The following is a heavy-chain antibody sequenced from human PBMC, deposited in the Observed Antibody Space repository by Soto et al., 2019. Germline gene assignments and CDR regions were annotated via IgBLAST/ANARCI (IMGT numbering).Heavy chain of an antibody. D-gene: IGHD6-19*01. CDR3: TRRIETTNSSGWYLVDY. J-gene: IGHJ4*02. CDR2: IRSKANSYAT. CDR1: GFTFSGSA. Sequence: PGGSLRLSCAASGFTFSGSAMHWVRQASGKGLEWVGRIRSKANSYATAYAASVKGRFTISRDDSKNTAYLQMNSLKTEDTAVYYCTRRIETTNSSGWYLVDYWGQGTLVTVSS. V-gene: IGHV3-73*01.